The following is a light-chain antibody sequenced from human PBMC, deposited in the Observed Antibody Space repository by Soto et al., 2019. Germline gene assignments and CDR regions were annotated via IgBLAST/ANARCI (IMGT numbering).Light chain of an antibody. CDR1: QSVGIY. J-gene: IGKJ4*01. CDR2: DAT. CDR3: QQRDIWPPLT. Sequence: VLTQSPATLSLSPGERATLFCKASQSVGIYMGWFQQKPAQAPRVLIYDATNRAGAVPARCSGSGSGTDVTLTISSLEAEDSAVYYCQQRDIWPPLTFGGGTKLEIK. V-gene: IGKV3-11*01.